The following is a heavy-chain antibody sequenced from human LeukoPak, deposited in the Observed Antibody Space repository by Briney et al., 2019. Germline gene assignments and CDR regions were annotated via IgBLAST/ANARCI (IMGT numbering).Heavy chain of an antibody. D-gene: IGHD4-17*01. V-gene: IGHV3-33*08. CDR2: IWYDGSNK. Sequence: TGGSLRLSCAASGFTFSSYGMHWVRQAPGKGLEWVAVIWYDGSNKYYADSVKCRFTVSRDNSKNTVYLQMNSLRAEDTAVYYCARDPGDYVGNDAFDIWGQGTMVTVSS. J-gene: IGHJ3*02. CDR1: GFTFSSYG. CDR3: ARDPGDYVGNDAFDI.